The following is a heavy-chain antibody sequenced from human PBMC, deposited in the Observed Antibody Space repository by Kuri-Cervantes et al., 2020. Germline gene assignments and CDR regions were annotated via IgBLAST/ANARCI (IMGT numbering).Heavy chain of an antibody. Sequence: GGSLRLSCAASGFTFSSYAMSWVRQAPGKGLEWVSAISGSGGSTYYADSVKGRFTISRDNSKNTLYLQMNSLRAEDTAFYYCAKDKGPGGLYYYGVDVWGQGTTVTVSS. CDR1: GFTFSSYA. CDR2: ISGSGGST. CDR3: AKDKGPGGLYYYGVDV. J-gene: IGHJ6*02. V-gene: IGHV3-23*01. D-gene: IGHD2-8*02.